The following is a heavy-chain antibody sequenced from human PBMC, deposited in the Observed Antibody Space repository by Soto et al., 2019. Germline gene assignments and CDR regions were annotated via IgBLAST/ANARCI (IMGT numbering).Heavy chain of an antibody. CDR3: AKDKGRHCTNGVCYPAYYGMDV. Sequence: GGSLRLSCAASGFTFDDYAMHWVRQAPGKGLEWVSGISWNSGSIGYADSVKGRFTISRDNAKNSLYLQMNSLRAEDTALYYCAKDKGRHCTNGVCYPAYYGMDVWGQGTTVTVSS. D-gene: IGHD2-8*01. CDR2: ISWNSGSI. CDR1: GFTFDDYA. J-gene: IGHJ6*02. V-gene: IGHV3-9*01.